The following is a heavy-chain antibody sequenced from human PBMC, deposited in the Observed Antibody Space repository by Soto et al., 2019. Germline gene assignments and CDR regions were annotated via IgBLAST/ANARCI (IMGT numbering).Heavy chain of an antibody. V-gene: IGHV3-23*01. D-gene: IGHD3-22*01. CDR2: ISGSGGST. CDR3: AEVGRADYYDSSGYLDY. Sequence: EVQLLESGGGLEQRGGSLRLSCAASAFTFSSYAMSWVRQAPGKGLEWVSVISGSGGSTYYADSVKGRFTISRDNPKNTLFQQMTSLRADDTAVYYCAEVGRADYYDSSGYLDYWGPGTLVTVCS. CDR1: AFTFSSYA. J-gene: IGHJ4*01.